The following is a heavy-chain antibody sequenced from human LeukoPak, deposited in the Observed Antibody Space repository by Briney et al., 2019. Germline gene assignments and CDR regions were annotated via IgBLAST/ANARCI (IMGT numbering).Heavy chain of an antibody. CDR3: AKSIAVAGLYYYYGMDV. D-gene: IGHD6-19*01. CDR1: GFTFSSYA. Sequence: GGSLRLSCAASGFTFSSYAMSWVRQAPGKGLEWVSAISGSGGSTYYADSVKGRFTISRDNSKNTLYLQMNSLRAEDTAVYYCAKSIAVAGLYYYYGMDVWGQGTTVTVSS. J-gene: IGHJ6*02. V-gene: IGHV3-23*01. CDR2: ISGSGGST.